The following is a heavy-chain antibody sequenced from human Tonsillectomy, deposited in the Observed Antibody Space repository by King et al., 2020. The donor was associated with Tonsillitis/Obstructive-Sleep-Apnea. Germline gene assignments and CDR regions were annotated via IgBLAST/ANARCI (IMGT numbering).Heavy chain of an antibody. V-gene: IGHV4-59*01. CDR1: DGSISSYY. Sequence: QVQLQESGPGLVKPSETLSLTCTVSDGSISSYYWSWVRQPPGKGLEWIGYIYYSGTTNYNPSLKSRVTISVDTSKNQFSLKLRSVTAADTAVYYCARTKLDYGDYEFTYYMDVWGKGTTVTVSS. J-gene: IGHJ6*03. D-gene: IGHD4-17*01. CDR2: IYYSGTT. CDR3: ARTKLDYGDYEFTYYMDV.